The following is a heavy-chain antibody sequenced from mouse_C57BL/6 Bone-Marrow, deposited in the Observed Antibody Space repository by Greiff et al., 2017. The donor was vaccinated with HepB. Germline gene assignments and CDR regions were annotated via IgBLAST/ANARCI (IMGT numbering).Heavy chain of an antibody. CDR1: GFTFSDYG. V-gene: IGHV5-15*01. CDR3: ARSSSRYYFDY. J-gene: IGHJ2*01. Sequence: EVKLMESGGGLVQPGGSLKLSCAASGFTFSDYGMAWVRQAPRKGPEWVAFISNLAYSIYYADTVKGRFTISRENAKNTLYLEMSSLRSEDTAMYYCARSSSRYYFDYWGQGTTLTVSS. CDR2: ISNLAYSI. D-gene: IGHD1-1*01.